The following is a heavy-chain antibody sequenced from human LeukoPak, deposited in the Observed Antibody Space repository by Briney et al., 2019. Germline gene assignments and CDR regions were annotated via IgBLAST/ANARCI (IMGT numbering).Heavy chain of an antibody. CDR1: GFTFSSYG. CDR2: ISYDGSHK. CDR3: AKIYGSENSYDFFDY. D-gene: IGHD3-10*01. J-gene: IGHJ4*02. Sequence: PGRSLRLSCAASGFTFSSYGMNWVRQAPGKGLEWVAVISYDGSHKYYADSVKGRFTISRDNSKNTLYLQMDSLRAEDTAVYYCAKIYGSENSYDFFDYWGQGTLVTVSS. V-gene: IGHV3-30*18.